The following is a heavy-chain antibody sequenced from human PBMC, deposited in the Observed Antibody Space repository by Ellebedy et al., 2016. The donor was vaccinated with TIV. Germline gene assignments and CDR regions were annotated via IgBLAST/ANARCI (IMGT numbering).Heavy chain of an antibody. J-gene: IGHJ4*02. CDR3: VGGPWAVDF. Sequence: SETLSLTCTVSGGSISSSGYYWGWIRQPPGKGLEWIGNIYYSGTTYYNPSLRSRVTISADTSKNQFSLNLNSVTAADTAVYFCVGGPWAVDFWGQGTLVTVSS. CDR2: IYYSGTT. D-gene: IGHD1-26*01. CDR1: GGSISSSGYY. V-gene: IGHV4-39*07.